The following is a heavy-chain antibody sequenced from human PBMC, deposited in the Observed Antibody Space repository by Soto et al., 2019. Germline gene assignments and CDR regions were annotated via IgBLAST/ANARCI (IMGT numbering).Heavy chain of an antibody. CDR1: GFNFDNYG. CDR2: ITYDGSFQ. J-gene: IGHJ4*02. D-gene: IGHD1-7*01. CDR3: AKDRVGGTFYTPLAF. Sequence: GGSLRLPCQASGFNFDNYGMHWVRQAPGKGLEWVAVITYDGSFQYYADSVKGRFTISRDNSKNTLSLHLNTLKPEDTAVYHCAKDRVGGTFYTPLAFWGQGTLVTVSS. V-gene: IGHV3-30*18.